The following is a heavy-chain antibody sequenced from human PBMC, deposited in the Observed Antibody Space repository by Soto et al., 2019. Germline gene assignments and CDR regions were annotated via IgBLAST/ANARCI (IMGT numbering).Heavy chain of an antibody. V-gene: IGHV3-23*01. D-gene: IGHD2-8*01. CDR1: RFSFSSYE. J-gene: IGHJ4*02. CDR2: VSLTGDRT. CDR3: ARGGGYCTPTSCAIDS. Sequence: SLRLSCVASRFSFSSYEMSWVRQAAGKGLEWVSRVSLTGDRTNYAGSVKGRFTVSRDNFKNTLYLEMDSLRPEDTAIYYCARGGGYCTPTSCAIDSWGRGTPVTVSS.